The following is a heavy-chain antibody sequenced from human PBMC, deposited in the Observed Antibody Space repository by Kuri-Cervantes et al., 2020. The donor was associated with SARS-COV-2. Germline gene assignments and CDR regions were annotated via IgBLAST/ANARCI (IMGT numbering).Heavy chain of an antibody. V-gene: IGHV4-34*01. J-gene: IGHJ1*01. CDR3: AWGGWNYWDFQH. CDR2: INHSGST. Sequence: GSLRLSCAVYGGSFSSYYWSWIRQPPGKGLEWMGEINHSGSTNYNPSLKSRVTISVDTSKNQFSLKLSSVTAANTAVYYCAWGGWNYWDFQHWSQGTLVTVSS. CDR1: GGSFSSYY. D-gene: IGHD1-7*01.